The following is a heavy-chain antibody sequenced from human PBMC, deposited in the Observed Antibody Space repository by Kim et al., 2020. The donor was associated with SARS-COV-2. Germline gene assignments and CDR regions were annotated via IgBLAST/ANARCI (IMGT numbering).Heavy chain of an antibody. J-gene: IGHJ3*02. CDR3: AKDRGRTAFDI. V-gene: IGHV3-9*01. Sequence: VYADSGKGRFTISRDNAKNSLFLQMNSLRVEDTALYYCAKDRGRTAFDIWGQGTMVTVSS. D-gene: IGHD3-16*01.